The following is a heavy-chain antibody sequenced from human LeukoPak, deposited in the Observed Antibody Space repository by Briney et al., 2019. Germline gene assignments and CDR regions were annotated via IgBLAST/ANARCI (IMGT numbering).Heavy chain of an antibody. CDR3: AKDPEIVVVITGWFDP. Sequence: GASLRLSCAASGFTFSSYAMSWVRQAPGKGLEWVSAISGSGGSAYCADSVKGRFTISRDNSKNTLYLQMNSLRAEDTAVYYCAKDPEIVVVITGWFDPWGQGTLVTVSS. V-gene: IGHV3-23*01. J-gene: IGHJ5*02. CDR2: ISGSGGSA. D-gene: IGHD3-22*01. CDR1: GFTFSSYA.